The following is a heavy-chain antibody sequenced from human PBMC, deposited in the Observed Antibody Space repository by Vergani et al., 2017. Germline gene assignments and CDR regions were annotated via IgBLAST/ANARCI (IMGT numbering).Heavy chain of an antibody. D-gene: IGHD6-13*01. CDR1: GGSVSSGSYY. CDR2: IYYSGST. V-gene: IGHV4-61*01. J-gene: IGHJ6*03. Sequence: QVQLQESGPGLVKPSETLSLTCTVSGGSVSSGSYYWSWIRQPPGKGLEWIGYIYYSGSTNYNPSLKSRVTISVDTSKNQFSLKLSSVTAADTAVYYCARVPGIAAAGTTIFYYYYYMDVWGKGTTVTVSS. CDR3: ARVPGIAAAGTTIFYYYYYMDV.